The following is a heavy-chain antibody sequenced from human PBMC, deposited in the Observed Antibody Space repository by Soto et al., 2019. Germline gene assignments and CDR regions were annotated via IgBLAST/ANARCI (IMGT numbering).Heavy chain of an antibody. CDR2: IIPIFGTA. CDR3: ARGADIAAADDYYYYYGMDV. J-gene: IGHJ6*02. CDR1: GGTFRRYA. D-gene: IGHD6-13*01. Sequence: ASVKVSCKASGGTFRRYAISWVRQAPGQGLEWMGGIIPIFGTANYAQKFQGRVTITADESTSTAYMELSSLRSEDTAVYYCARGADIAAADDYYYYYGMDVWGQGTTVTVSS. V-gene: IGHV1-69*13.